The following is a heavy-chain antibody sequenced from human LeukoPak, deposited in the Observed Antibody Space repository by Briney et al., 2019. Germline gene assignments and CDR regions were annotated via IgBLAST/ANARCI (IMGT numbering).Heavy chain of an antibody. D-gene: IGHD5-24*01. CDR3: ARAEMATIYY. V-gene: IGHV4-30-2*01. Sequence: SETLSLTCAVSGGSISSGGYSWSWIRQPPGKGLEWIGYIYHSGSTYYNPSLKSRVTISVDRSKNQFSLKLGSVTAADTAVYYCARAEMATIYYWGQGTLVTVSS. J-gene: IGHJ4*02. CDR1: GGSISSGGYS. CDR2: IYHSGST.